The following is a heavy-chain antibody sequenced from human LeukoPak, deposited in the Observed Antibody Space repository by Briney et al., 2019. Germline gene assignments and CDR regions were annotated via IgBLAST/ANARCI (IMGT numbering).Heavy chain of an antibody. V-gene: IGHV3-23*01. CDR1: GFTFSNYG. J-gene: IGHJ6*03. CDR2: ISGSSGST. D-gene: IGHD6-13*01. CDR3: AKTYSSSRAHYYYYYYMDV. Sequence: GGSLRLSCAASGFTFSNYGMSWVRQAPGKGLEWVSGISGSSGSTFYADSVQGRFTISRDNSKNTLYLQMNSLRAEDTALYYCAKTYSSSRAHYYYYYYMDVWGKGTTVTISS.